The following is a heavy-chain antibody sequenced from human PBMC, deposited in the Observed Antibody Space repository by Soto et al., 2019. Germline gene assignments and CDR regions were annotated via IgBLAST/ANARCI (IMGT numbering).Heavy chain of an antibody. V-gene: IGHV3-23*01. CDR2: ISVRGDST. D-gene: IGHD2-15*01. CDR1: GFTFTTYA. Sequence: GGSLRLSCAASGFTFTTYAMSWVRQAPGKGLEWVSTISVRGDSTYYADSVKGRFAVSRDNSKSTIYLQMNSLRAEDTAIYYCATRHLPYCSGGTCNPFDFWGQGTLVTVS. CDR3: ATRHLPYCSGGTCNPFDF. J-gene: IGHJ4*02.